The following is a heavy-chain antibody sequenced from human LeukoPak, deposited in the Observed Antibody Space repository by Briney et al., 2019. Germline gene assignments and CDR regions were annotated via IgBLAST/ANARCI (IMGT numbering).Heavy chain of an antibody. J-gene: IGHJ3*02. V-gene: IGHV3-23*01. CDR1: GFTFSSYA. Sequence: GGSLRLSCAASGFTFSSYAMSWVRQAPGKGLEWVSAISGSGGSTYYADSVRGRFTISRDNSKNTLYLQMNSLRAEDTAVYYCAKVVLRYFDPEAFDIWGQGTMVTVSS. CDR2: ISGSGGST. D-gene: IGHD3-9*01. CDR3: AKVVLRYFDPEAFDI.